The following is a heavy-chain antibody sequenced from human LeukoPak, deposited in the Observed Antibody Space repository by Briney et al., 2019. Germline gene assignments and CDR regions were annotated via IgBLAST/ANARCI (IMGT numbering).Heavy chain of an antibody. Sequence: SETLSLTCTVSGGSIRSSYYYWGWIRQPPGKGLEWIGSIYDSGSTYYNPSLKSRVTISVDTSKNQFSLKLNSVTAADTAVYYCARADYDFWSGYRFDYWGQGTLVTVSS. CDR1: GGSIRSSYYY. V-gene: IGHV4-39*07. D-gene: IGHD3-3*01. CDR2: IYDSGST. CDR3: ARADYDFWSGYRFDY. J-gene: IGHJ4*02.